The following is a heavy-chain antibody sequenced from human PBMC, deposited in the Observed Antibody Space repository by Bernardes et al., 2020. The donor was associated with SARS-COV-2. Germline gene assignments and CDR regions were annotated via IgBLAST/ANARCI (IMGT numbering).Heavy chain of an antibody. Sequence: GGSLRLSCAASGFTFDDYAMHWVRQAPGKGLEWVSGISWNSGSIGYADSVKGRFTISRDNAKNSLYLQMNSLRAEDTALYYCAASQPGGYWGQGTLVTVSS. J-gene: IGHJ4*02. V-gene: IGHV3-9*01. CDR2: ISWNSGSI. CDR1: GFTFDDYA. CDR3: AASQPGGY.